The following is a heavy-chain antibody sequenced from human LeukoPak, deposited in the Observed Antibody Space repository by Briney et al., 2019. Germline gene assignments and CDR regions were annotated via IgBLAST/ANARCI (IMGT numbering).Heavy chain of an antibody. CDR3: AKEPPGYSSSWWDY. D-gene: IGHD6-13*01. V-gene: IGHV3-33*05. CDR2: ISYDGSNK. CDR1: GFTFSSYG. J-gene: IGHJ4*02. Sequence: GGSLRLSCAASGFTFSSYGMHWVRQAPGKGLEWVAVISYDGSNKYYADSVKGRFTISRDNSKNTLYLQMNSLRAEDTAVYYCAKEPPGYSSSWWDYWGQGTLVTVSS.